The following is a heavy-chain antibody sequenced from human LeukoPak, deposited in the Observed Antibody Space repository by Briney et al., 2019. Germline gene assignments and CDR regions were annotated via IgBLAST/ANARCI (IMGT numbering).Heavy chain of an antibody. V-gene: IGHV3-48*03. CDR3: ARGPYGSYFDC. CDR1: GXTFSSYE. D-gene: IGHD4-17*01. Sequence: GGSLRLSCAASGXTFSSYEMNWVRQAPGKGLEWVSYISSSGGTIYYADSVKGRFTISRDNAKKSLYLQMNSLRAEDTAVYYCARGPYGSYFDCWGQGSLVTVSS. J-gene: IGHJ4*02. CDR2: ISSSGGTI.